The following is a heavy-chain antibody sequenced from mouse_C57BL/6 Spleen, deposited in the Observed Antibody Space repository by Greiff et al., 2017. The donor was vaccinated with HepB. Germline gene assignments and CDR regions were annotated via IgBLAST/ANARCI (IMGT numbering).Heavy chain of an antibody. CDR1: GFSLTSYG. D-gene: IGHD1-2*01. J-gene: IGHJ4*01. Sequence: VQLQESGPGLVQPSQSLSITCTVSGFSLTSYGVHWVRQSPGKGLEWLGVIWRGGSTDYNAAFMSRLSITKDNSKSQVFFKMNSLQADDTAIYYCAKKGYYGPYAMDYWGQGTSVTVSS. V-gene: IGHV2-5*01. CDR3: AKKGYYGPYAMDY. CDR2: IWRGGST.